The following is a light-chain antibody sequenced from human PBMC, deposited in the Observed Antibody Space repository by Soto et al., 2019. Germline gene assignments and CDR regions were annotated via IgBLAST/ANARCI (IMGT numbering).Light chain of an antibody. Sequence: IPMTQSASTLTGSASNRATITCGASQTISSWLAWYQQKPGKAPKLLIYKASTLKSGVPSRFSGSGSGTEFTLTISSLQPDDFEPYYCQHYNSYSEAFGQGTKVDIK. CDR3: QHYNSYSEA. V-gene: IGKV1-5*03. CDR1: QTISSW. J-gene: IGKJ1*01. CDR2: KAS.